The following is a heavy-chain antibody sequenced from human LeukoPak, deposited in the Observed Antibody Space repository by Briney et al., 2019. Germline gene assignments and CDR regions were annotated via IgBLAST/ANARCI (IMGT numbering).Heavy chain of an antibody. V-gene: IGHV3-30*04. J-gene: IGHJ4*02. D-gene: IGHD6-19*01. Sequence: GGSLRLSCAASGFTFSNYVMHWVRQAPGKGLECVAVISNDGSEKYHADSVKGRFTISRDNSRNTLYLQLNGLRAEDTALYYCARDGGYSRGWTYGAGDYWGQGTLVTVSS. CDR2: ISNDGSEK. CDR1: GFTFSNYV. CDR3: ARDGGYSRGWTYGAGDY.